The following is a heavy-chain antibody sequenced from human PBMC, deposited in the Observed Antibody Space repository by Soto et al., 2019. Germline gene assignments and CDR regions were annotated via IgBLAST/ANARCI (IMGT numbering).Heavy chain of an antibody. J-gene: IGHJ4*02. CDR2: IYPSGTI. V-gene: IGHV4-30-2*01. CDR1: GVSITTNGYS. D-gene: IGHD3-16*01. CDR3: ATYTAFAKYYFDY. Sequence: SETLSLTCAVSGVSITTNGYSWGWIRQPPGKGLEWIGYIYPSGTIVYNPSLNSRVTISADTSNNQFSLKLTSVTAADTAVYFCATYTAFAKYYFDYWGRGTLVTVSS.